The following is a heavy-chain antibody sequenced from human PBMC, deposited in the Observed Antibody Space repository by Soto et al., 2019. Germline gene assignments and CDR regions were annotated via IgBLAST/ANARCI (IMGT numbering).Heavy chain of an antibody. J-gene: IGHJ5*02. Sequence: QVQLVESGGGVVQPGRSLRLSCAASGFNFSSYGMRWVRQATGKWLKWVAGISYAESNKYYAASVKGRLTISRDNSKNTLYLQMTILRAEDTAVYYCAKDLTKFSYVSRKDDWFDPWGQGTMVTVSS. CDR1: GFNFSSYG. CDR3: AKDLTKFSYVSRKDDWFDP. D-gene: IGHD5-18*01. V-gene: IGHV3-30*18. CDR2: ISYAESNK.